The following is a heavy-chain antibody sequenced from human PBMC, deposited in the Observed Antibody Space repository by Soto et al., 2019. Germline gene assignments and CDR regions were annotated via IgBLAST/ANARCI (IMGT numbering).Heavy chain of an antibody. J-gene: IGHJ5*02. D-gene: IGHD2-2*01. CDR2: IYTSGST. V-gene: IGHV4-4*07. Sequence: SETLSLTCTVSGGSISSYYWSWIQQPAGKGLEWIGRIYTSGSTNYNPSLKSRVTMSVDTSKNQFSLKLSSVTAADTAVYYCARDISDIVVVPAAKRFNWFDPWGQGTLVTVS. CDR1: GGSISSYY. CDR3: ARDISDIVVVPAAKRFNWFDP.